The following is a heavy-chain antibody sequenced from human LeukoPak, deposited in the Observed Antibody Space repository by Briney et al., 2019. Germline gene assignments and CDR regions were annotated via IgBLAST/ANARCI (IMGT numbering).Heavy chain of an antibody. J-gene: IGHJ5*02. D-gene: IGHD5-24*01. Sequence: GESLKISLKGSGYRFTSYWIGWVRQMPGKGLEWMGIIYPSDSETRYSPSFQGQVTIPADKSISTPYLQWSSLKASDTAMYYCAILQGDAYSQFAPWGQGTLVTVSS. CDR1: GYRFTSYW. CDR3: AILQGDAYSQFAP. V-gene: IGHV5-51*01. CDR2: IYPSDSET.